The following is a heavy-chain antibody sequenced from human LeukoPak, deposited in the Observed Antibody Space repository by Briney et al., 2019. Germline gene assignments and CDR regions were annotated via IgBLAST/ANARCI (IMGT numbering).Heavy chain of an antibody. J-gene: IGHJ6*02. CDR3: SRGPIYLWLYNGVDV. V-gene: IGHV3-49*04. Sequence: PGRSLRLSCAASGFIFGDHAMSWVRQAPGKGLEWVGFIRSKAYGGTTEYAASVEGRFTISRDDSNSIAYLQMNSLKTEDTAVYYCSRGPIYLWLYNGVDVWGQGTTVIVSS. CDR2: IRSKAYGGTT. D-gene: IGHD5-18*01. CDR1: GFIFGDHA.